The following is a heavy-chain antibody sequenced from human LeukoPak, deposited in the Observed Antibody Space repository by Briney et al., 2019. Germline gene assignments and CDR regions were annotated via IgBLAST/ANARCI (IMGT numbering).Heavy chain of an antibody. CDR3: AHPTFDCSSTSCWTEYFQH. CDR2: IYWNDDK. J-gene: IGHJ1*01. Sequence: SGPTLVNPTQTLTLTCTFSGFSLSTSGVGVGWIRQPPGKALEWLALIYWNDDKRYSPSLKSRLTITKDTSKNQVVLTMTNMDPVDTATYYCAHPTFDCSSTSCWTEYFQHWGQGTLVTASS. CDR1: GFSLSTSGVG. V-gene: IGHV2-5*01. D-gene: IGHD2-2*01.